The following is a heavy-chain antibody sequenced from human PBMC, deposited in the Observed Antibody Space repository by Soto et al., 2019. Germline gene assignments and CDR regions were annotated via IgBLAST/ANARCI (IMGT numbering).Heavy chain of an antibody. V-gene: IGHV3-53*01. D-gene: IGHD3-9*01. J-gene: IGHJ4*02. CDR1: GFSVTSNY. CDR2: IYAGGNT. Sequence: GGSLRLSCAASGFSVTSNYMTWVRQAPGKGLECVSVIYAGGNTYYPDSVKGRFTISSDNSKNTLFLQMNNLRAEDTAVYYCARVTTFYDILTSSYALNYFDYWGQGTRVTVSS. CDR3: ARVTTFYDILTSSYALNYFDY.